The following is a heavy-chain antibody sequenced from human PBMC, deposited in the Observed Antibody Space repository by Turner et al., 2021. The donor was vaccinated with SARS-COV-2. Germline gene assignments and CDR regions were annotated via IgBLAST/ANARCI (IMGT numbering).Heavy chain of an antibody. J-gene: IGHJ5*02. Sequence: QLQLQQSAPGLVKPSETPALTCTVTGGSISSSSFYWGWIRQPPGKGLEWIGKIYYRESANYNACLKSRVTISVDTSKNQISLKLASETAADTAICYCARETVNHWVDHWGQGTLVTVSS. CDR1: GGSISSSSFY. CDR3: ARETVNHWVDH. CDR2: IYYRESA. V-gene: IGHV4-39*07. D-gene: IGHD2-21*02.